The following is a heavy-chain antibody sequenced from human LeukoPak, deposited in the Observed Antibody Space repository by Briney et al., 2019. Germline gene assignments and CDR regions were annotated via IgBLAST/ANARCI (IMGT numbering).Heavy chain of an antibody. Sequence: GASVKVSCKASGYTFIKHKIHWVRQASGKGLEWMGIIHLGGTNTRYAQKFHDRIILTRDTSTSTVYMDLGRLRSEDTAVYYCARDGGRYSTDYWGQGTLVAVSS. J-gene: IGHJ4*02. CDR3: ARDGGRYSTDY. CDR1: GYTFIKHK. CDR2: IHLGGTNT. V-gene: IGHV1-46*01. D-gene: IGHD3-10*01.